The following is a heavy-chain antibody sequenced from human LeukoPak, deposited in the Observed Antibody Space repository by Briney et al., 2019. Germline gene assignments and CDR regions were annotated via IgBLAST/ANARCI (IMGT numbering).Heavy chain of an antibody. CDR1: GYTFTSYY. J-gene: IGHJ5*02. D-gene: IGHD1-26*01. CDR2: INPSGGST. V-gene: IGHV1-46*01. Sequence: ASVKVSCKASGYTFTSYYMHWVRQAPGQGLEWMGIINPSGGSTSYAQKFQGRVTMTRDTSTGTVYMELSSLRSEDTAVYYCARGYSGSYSSVPFDPWGQGTLVTVSS. CDR3: ARGYSGSYSSVPFDP.